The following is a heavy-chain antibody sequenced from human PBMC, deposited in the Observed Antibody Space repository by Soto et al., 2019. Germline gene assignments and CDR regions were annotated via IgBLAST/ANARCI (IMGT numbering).Heavy chain of an antibody. CDR1: GFPFGENA. D-gene: IGHD6-19*01. J-gene: IGHJ4*02. V-gene: IGHV3-23*01. CDR2: ISDSGATT. CDR3: AKEDTSSGSLDY. Sequence: GGSLRLSCAASGFPFGENAMSWVRQAPGKGLEWVSGISDSGATTYYADSVGGRFTISRDNSKNTLYLQMKSLRAEDSASYYCAKEDTSSGSLDYWGQGALVTVSS.